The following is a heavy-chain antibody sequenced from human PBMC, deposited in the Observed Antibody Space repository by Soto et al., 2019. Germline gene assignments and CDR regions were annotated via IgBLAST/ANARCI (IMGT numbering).Heavy chain of an antibody. CDR2: ISYDGSNK. Sequence: QVQLVESGGGVVQPGRSLRLSCAASGFTFSSYGMHWVRQAPGKGLEWVAVISYDGSNKYYADSVKGRFTISRDNSKNTLHLQMNSLRAEDTAVYYCAKDHTDYGDYFTDWFDPWGQGTLVTVSS. J-gene: IGHJ5*02. V-gene: IGHV3-30*18. D-gene: IGHD4-17*01. CDR3: AKDHTDYGDYFTDWFDP. CDR1: GFTFSSYG.